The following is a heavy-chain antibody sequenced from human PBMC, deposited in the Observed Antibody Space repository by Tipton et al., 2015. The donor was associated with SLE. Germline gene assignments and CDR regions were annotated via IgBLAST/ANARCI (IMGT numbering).Heavy chain of an antibody. D-gene: IGHD5-12*01. Sequence: SLRLSCVASGFIFSDYGMHWVRQAPGKGLEWVAFIRYDGSNKLYTDSVKGRFTISRDNSKNTLYLQMDSLRAEDTAVYYCANRGRYGGYEYYFDYWGQGTLVTVSS. CDR1: GFIFSDYG. V-gene: IGHV3-30*02. CDR2: IRYDGSNK. J-gene: IGHJ4*02. CDR3: ANRGRYGGYEYYFDY.